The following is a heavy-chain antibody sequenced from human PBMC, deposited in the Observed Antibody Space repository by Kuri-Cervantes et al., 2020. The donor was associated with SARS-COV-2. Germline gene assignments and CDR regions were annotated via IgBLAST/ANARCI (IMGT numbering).Heavy chain of an antibody. D-gene: IGHD1-26*01. CDR2: IIPIFGTA. Sequence: SVKVSCKASGGNFSSYAISWVRQAPGQGLEWMGRIIPIFGTANYAQKFQGRVTITADESTSTAYMELSSLRSEDTAVYYCARESRLGSGSYYSVDYWGQGTLVTVSS. V-gene: IGHV1-69*13. J-gene: IGHJ4*02. CDR1: GGNFSSYA. CDR3: ARESRLGSGSYYSVDY.